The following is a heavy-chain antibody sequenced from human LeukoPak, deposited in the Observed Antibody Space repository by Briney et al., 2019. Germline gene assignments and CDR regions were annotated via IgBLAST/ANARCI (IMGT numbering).Heavy chain of an antibody. J-gene: IGHJ3*02. Sequence: ASVKVSCKASGYTLSNFGISWVRQAPGQGLEWMGWSSAYNDDTHYAQKFQGRVTMPTDTSTNTAYMDLRSLRSDDTAIYYCAKDFYNSGGRWYDCFDIWGQGTMVTVSS. D-gene: IGHD2-15*01. V-gene: IGHV1-18*01. CDR2: SSAYNDDT. CDR1: GYTLSNFG. CDR3: AKDFYNSGGRWYDCFDI.